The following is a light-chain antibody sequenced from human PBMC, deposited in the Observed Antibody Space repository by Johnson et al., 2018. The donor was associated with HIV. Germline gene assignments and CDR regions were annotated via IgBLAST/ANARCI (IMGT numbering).Light chain of an antibody. V-gene: IGLV1-51*02. CDR3: GTWDNSLITGGV. J-gene: IGLJ1*01. CDR1: SSNIGNNY. CDR2: ENN. Sequence: QSVLTQPPSVSAAPGQKVTISCSGGSSNIGNNYVSWYQQVPGTAPKLLIYENNKRPSGIPDRFSGSKSGTSATLGITGLQTGDEADYYCGTWDNSLITGGVFGTGTRVTV.